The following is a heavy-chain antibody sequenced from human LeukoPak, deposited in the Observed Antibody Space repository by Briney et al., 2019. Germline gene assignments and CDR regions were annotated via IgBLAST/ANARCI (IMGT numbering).Heavy chain of an antibody. CDR1: GGTFRSYA. D-gene: IGHD5-18*01. J-gene: IGHJ4*02. CDR2: IIPIFGTA. V-gene: IGHV1-69*06. Sequence: SVKVSCKASGGTFRSYAISWVRQAPGQGLKWMGGIIPIFGTANYAQKFQGRVTITADKSTSTAYMELSSLRSEDTAMYYCAREIGPRQLHLWGSAFDYWGQGTLVTVSS. CDR3: AREIGPRQLHLWGSAFDY.